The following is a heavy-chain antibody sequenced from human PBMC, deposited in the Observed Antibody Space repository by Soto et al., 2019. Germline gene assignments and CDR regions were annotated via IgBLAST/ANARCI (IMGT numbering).Heavy chain of an antibody. Sequence: SETLSLTCAVYGGSFSGYYWSWIRQPPGKGLEWIGEINHSGSTNYNPSLKSRVTISVDRSKNQFSLKLSSVTAADTAVYYCARGFGGGSGWYGWWFDPWGQGTLVTVSS. V-gene: IGHV4-34*01. CDR1: GGSFSGYY. J-gene: IGHJ5*02. CDR2: INHSGST. CDR3: ARGFGGGSGWYGWWFDP. D-gene: IGHD6-19*01.